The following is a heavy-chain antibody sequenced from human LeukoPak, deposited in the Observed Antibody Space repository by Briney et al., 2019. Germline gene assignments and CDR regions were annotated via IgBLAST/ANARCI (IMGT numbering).Heavy chain of an antibody. V-gene: IGHV4-59*01. Sequence: SETLSLTCTVSSGFIGNYYWSWIRQPPGKGLEWIGYIYASGRTNYNPSLKSRVTISVDTSKNHFSLKLNSVTAADTAVYYCARALSNCGGDCYPPSGYFDYWAQGTLVTVSS. CDR2: IYASGRT. D-gene: IGHD2-21*02. CDR3: ARALSNCGGDCYPPSGYFDY. CDR1: SGFIGNYY. J-gene: IGHJ4*02.